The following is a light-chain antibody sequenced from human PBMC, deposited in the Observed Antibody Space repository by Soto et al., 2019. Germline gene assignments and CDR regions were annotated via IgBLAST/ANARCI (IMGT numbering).Light chain of an antibody. Sequence: DIQMTQSPSTLSASVGDRVTITCRASQSIRNWLAWYQQKPGQAPKLLIYRASSLESGVPSRFSGSGSGTEFTLTISCLQPDDFATYYCQQYNSYSRTFGQGTKVDIK. J-gene: IGKJ1*01. V-gene: IGKV1-5*03. CDR2: RAS. CDR3: QQYNSYSRT. CDR1: QSIRNW.